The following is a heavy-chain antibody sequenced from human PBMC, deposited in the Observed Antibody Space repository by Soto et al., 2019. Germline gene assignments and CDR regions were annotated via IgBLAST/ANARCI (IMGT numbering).Heavy chain of an antibody. V-gene: IGHV1-46*01. CDR2: INPASGST. D-gene: IGHD6-13*01. Sequence: QVQLVQSGAEVKKPGASVKVSCRTSGYTFTHYYIHWVRQAPGQGLEWLGIINPASGSTNYAQDFQGRVTLTMDTSTTAVYMELRGLRAEDTAIFYCARDLAAAEHWGQGTLVTVSS. J-gene: IGHJ4*02. CDR1: GYTFTHYY. CDR3: ARDLAAAEH.